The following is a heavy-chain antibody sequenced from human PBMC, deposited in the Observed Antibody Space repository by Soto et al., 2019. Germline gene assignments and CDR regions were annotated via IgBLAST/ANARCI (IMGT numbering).Heavy chain of an antibody. V-gene: IGHV1-69*13. CDR2: IIPIFGTA. CDR1: GGTFSSYA. Sequence: ASVKVSCKASGGTFSSYAISWVRQAPGQGLEWMGGIIPIFGTANYAQKFQGRVTITADESTSTAYMELSSLRSEDTAVYYCASRYCTNGVCSTYSDYWGQGTLVTVSS. J-gene: IGHJ4*02. D-gene: IGHD2-8*01. CDR3: ASRYCTNGVCSTYSDY.